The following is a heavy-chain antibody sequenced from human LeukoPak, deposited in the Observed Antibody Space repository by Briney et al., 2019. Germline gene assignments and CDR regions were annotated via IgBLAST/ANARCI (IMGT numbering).Heavy chain of an antibody. V-gene: IGHV3-23*01. D-gene: IGHD3-10*01. Sequence: PGGSLRHSCAASGFTFSSYGMSWVRQAPGKGLEWVSGISGSGGAIYYADSVKGRFTVSRDDPHNTLYLQMNSVRAEDTAVYFCARGGVDHYGSGTYYLMYYFDHWGQGALVTVSS. CDR1: GFTFSSYG. CDR3: ARGGVDHYGSGTYYLMYYFDH. J-gene: IGHJ4*02. CDR2: ISGSGGAI.